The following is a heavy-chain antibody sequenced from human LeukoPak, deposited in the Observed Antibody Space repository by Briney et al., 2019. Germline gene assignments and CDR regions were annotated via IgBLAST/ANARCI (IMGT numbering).Heavy chain of an antibody. J-gene: IGHJ4*02. D-gene: IGHD2-8*02. CDR2: ISSGTNYI. CDR1: EFTFRSYW. V-gene: IGHV3-21*01. Sequence: PGGSLKLSCAASEFTFRSYWMSWVRQAPGKGLEWVSSISSGTNYIFEADSVKGRFTVTKDTALNSLSLQMNSLRADDTAVYYCARSAGGNDFDYWDQGTLVTVSS. CDR3: ARSAGGNDFDY.